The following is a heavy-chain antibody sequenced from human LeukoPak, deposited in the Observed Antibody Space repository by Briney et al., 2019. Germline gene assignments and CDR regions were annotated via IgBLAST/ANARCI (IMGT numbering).Heavy chain of an antibody. CDR1: GFTFIDYD. CDR3: ERGGIQVSGIDEFDY. Sequence: PGGSLRLSCAASGFTFIDYDLHWVRQLIGKGLEWVWAIGIRGDTHYSESVKGRFTISRENAESSLYLQMNSLRAEDTAVYYCERGGIQVSGIDEFDYWGQGTLVTVSS. V-gene: IGHV3-13*01. J-gene: IGHJ4*02. D-gene: IGHD6-19*01. CDR2: IGIRGDT.